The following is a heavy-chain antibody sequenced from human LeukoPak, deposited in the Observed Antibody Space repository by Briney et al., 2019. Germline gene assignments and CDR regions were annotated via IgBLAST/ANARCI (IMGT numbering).Heavy chain of an antibody. V-gene: IGHV4-30-4*01. D-gene: IGHD4-17*01. CDR2: IYYSGST. CDR1: GGSISSGDYY. CDR3: ARMTTDWFDP. Sequence: ASETLSLTCTVSGGSISSGDYYWSWIRQPPGKGLEWIGYIYYSGSTCYNPSLKSRVTISVDTSKNQFSLKLSSVTAADTAVYYCARMTTDWFDPWGQGTLVTVSS. J-gene: IGHJ5*02.